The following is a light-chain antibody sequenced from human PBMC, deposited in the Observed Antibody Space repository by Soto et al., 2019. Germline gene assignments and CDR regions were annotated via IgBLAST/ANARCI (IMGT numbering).Light chain of an antibody. J-gene: IGKJ2*01. CDR1: QSVSSN. CDR2: GAS. Sequence: EIVMTQSPATLSVSPGERATLSCRASQSVSSNLAWYQQKPGQAPRLLIYGASTRATGIPARFSGSGSGTEFTLTISSLHSENFAVYYCQPYNNWPPYTFGQGTKLEIK. CDR3: QPYNNWPPYT. V-gene: IGKV3-15*01.